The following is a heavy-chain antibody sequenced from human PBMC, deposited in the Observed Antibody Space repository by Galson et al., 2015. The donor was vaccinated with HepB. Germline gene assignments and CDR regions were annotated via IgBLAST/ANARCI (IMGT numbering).Heavy chain of an antibody. CDR2: INPSGGYT. J-gene: IGHJ4*02. CDR3: ARTFDSSGYMGFDY. Sequence: QSGAEVKKPGASVKVSCKASGYTFIHYFIHWVRQTPGQRPEWMGIINPSGGYTAYAHDFQDRVTMTRDTTTSTVYMEMSSLRFEDTAVYYCARTFDSSGYMGFDYWGQGTQVTVSS. V-gene: IGHV1-46*03. D-gene: IGHD3-22*01. CDR1: GYTFIHYF.